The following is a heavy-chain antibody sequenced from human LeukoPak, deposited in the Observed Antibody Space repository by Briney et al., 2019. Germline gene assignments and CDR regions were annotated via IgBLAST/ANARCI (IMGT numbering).Heavy chain of an antibody. CDR1: GGSFSGYY. CDR3: ARATYYRGAFDI. J-gene: IGHJ4*02. Sequence: PSETLSLTCAVYGGSFSGYYWSWIRQPPGKGLEWIGEINHSGSTNYNPSLKSRVTISVDTSKNQFSLKLSSVTAADTAVYYCARATYYRGAFDIWGQGTLVTVSS. D-gene: IGHD3-10*01. V-gene: IGHV4-34*01. CDR2: INHSGST.